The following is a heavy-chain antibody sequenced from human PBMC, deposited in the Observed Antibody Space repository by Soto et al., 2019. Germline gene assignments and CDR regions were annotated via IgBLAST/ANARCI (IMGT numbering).Heavy chain of an antibody. V-gene: IGHV4-30-2*05. CDR2: IYHSGST. CDR3: ARDGGMKDPDTAMVTDL. J-gene: IGHJ4*02. CDR1: GGSISSGGYS. Sequence: PSETLSLTCAVSGGSISSGGYSWSWIRQPPGKGLEWIGYIYHSGSTYYNPSLKSRVTISVDTSKNQFSLKLSSVTAADTAVHYCARDGGMKDPDTAMVTDLWGQGTLVTVSS. D-gene: IGHD5-18*01.